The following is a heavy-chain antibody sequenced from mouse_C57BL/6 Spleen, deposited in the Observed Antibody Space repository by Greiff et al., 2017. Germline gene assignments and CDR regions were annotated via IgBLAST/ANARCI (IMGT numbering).Heavy chain of an antibody. CDR3: ARESYDYDEGFDY. Sequence: VHLVESGAELVKPGASVKLSCKASGYTFTEYTIHWVKQRPGQGLEWIGWFYPGSGSIKYNEKFKDEATLTADKSSSTVYMEHSRLTSEDSAVFCCARESYDYDEGFDYWGQGTTLTVSS. CDR2: FYPGSGSI. J-gene: IGHJ2*01. CDR1: GYTFTEYT. V-gene: IGHV1-62-2*01. D-gene: IGHD2-4*01.